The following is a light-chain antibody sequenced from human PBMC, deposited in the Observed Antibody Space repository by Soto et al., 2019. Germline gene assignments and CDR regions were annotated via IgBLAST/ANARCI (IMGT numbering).Light chain of an antibody. CDR3: SSYTTRSTYVV. CDR2: GVT. J-gene: IGLJ2*01. CDR1: DSDVGGYNY. Sequence: QSVLTQPASVSGSPGQSITISCTGTDSDVGGYNYVSWYQQHPGKAPKLIIYGVTNRPSGVSNRFSGSKSGNTASLTISGLQAEDEADYYCSSYTTRSTYVVLGGGTMVTVL. V-gene: IGLV2-14*01.